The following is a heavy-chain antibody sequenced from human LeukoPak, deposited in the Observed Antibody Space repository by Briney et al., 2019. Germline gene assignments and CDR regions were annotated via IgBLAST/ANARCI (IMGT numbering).Heavy chain of an antibody. V-gene: IGHV4-4*07. J-gene: IGHJ2*01. CDR1: GAAISDYF. D-gene: IGHD6-13*01. CDR3: VRGEAAAAADWYFDL. Sequence: SETLSLTCTVSGAAISDYFWSWIRQPAGKDLEWIGRISTTGSTYFNPSLQSRVRMSVDSSKTHFSLRLSSVTAADTAVYYCVRGEAAAAADWYFDLWGRGTLVTVSS. CDR2: ISTTGST.